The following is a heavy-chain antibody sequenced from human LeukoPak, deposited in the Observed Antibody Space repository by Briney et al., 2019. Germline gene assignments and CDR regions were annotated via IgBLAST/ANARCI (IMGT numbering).Heavy chain of an antibody. CDR3: AKSIISSWWYNWFDP. V-gene: IGHV3-30*18. CDR2: ISYDGSNK. CDR1: GFTFSSYG. J-gene: IGHJ5*02. D-gene: IGHD6-13*01. Sequence: QAGGSLRLSCAASGFTFSSYGMHWVRQAPGKGLEWVAVISYDGSNKYYADSVKGRFTISRDNSKNTLYLQMNSLRAEDTAVYYCAKSIISSWWYNWFDPWGQGTLVTVSS.